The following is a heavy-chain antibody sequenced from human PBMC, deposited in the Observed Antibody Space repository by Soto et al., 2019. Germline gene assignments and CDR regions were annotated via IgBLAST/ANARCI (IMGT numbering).Heavy chain of an antibody. D-gene: IGHD1-26*01. Sequence: GGSLRLCCAASGFTFDDYTMHWVRQAPGKGLEWVSLISWDGGSTYYADSVKGRFTISRDNSKNSLYLQMNSLRTEDTALYYCAKDSGVGATIDAFDIWGQGTMVTVSS. J-gene: IGHJ3*02. CDR1: GFTFDDYT. CDR2: ISWDGGST. CDR3: AKDSGVGATIDAFDI. V-gene: IGHV3-43*01.